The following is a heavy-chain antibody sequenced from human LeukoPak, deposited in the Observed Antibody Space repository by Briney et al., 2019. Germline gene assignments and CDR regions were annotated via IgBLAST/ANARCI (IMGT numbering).Heavy chain of an antibody. CDR1: GGTFSSYA. D-gene: IGHD1-26*01. V-gene: IGHV1-18*01. CDR2: ISAFSGNT. Sequence: ASVKVSCKASGGTFSSYAISWVRQAPGQGLEWMGWISAFSGNTNYAQNLQGRVTLTTDTSTSTAYMELRSLRSDDTAVYYCAREVGAIRDAFDIWGQGTMVTVSS. J-gene: IGHJ3*02. CDR3: AREVGAIRDAFDI.